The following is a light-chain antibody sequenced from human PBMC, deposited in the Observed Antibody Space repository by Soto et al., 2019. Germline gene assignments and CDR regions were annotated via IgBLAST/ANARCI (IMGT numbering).Light chain of an antibody. V-gene: IGKV1-33*01. CDR1: QNINNY. Sequence: IQMTQSPSSLSASVGYIFTITCQASQNINNYLNWYQQKPGRAPXXLIYDASNLEAGVPSRFRVSGSGTDFTFTISRMKPEDIATYYCQQYENLPTFGQGTRLEIK. J-gene: IGKJ5*01. CDR2: DAS. CDR3: QQYENLPT.